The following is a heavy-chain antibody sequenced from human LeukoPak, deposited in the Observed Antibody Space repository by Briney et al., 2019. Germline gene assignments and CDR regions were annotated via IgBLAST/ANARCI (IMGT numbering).Heavy chain of an antibody. CDR2: INPNSGGT. J-gene: IGHJ6*02. CDR3: VRHNHMDV. CDR1: GYTFTSYG. Sequence: VASVKVSCKASGYTFTSYGISWVRQAPGQGLEWMGRINPNSGGTNYAQKFQGRVTMTRDTSTSTVYMELSSLRSEDTAVYYCVRHNHMDVWGQGTTVTVSS. V-gene: IGHV1-2*06.